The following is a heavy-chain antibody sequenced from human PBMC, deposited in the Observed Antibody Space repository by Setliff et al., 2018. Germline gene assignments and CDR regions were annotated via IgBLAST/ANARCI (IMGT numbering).Heavy chain of an antibody. Sequence: DSVKVSCKASGYSFSAYYIQWVRQAPGQGLEWMGWINPNSGGTNYAQKFQGRVTMTRDTSISTAYMELSRLRSDDTAVYYCARIPSYYYDSSGYYPPWGQGTLVTVSS. CDR3: ARIPSYYYDSSGYYPP. CDR1: GYSFSAYY. CDR2: INPNSGGT. V-gene: IGHV1-2*02. D-gene: IGHD3-22*01. J-gene: IGHJ4*02.